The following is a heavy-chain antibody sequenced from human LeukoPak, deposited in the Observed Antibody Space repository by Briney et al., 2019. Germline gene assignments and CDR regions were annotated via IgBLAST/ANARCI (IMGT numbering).Heavy chain of an antibody. V-gene: IGHV3-74*01. CDR3: ARVLLRAAGGFDDAFDI. J-gene: IGHJ3*02. CDR2: VNSDGSTT. CDR1: GFTFGAYW. D-gene: IGHD6-13*01. Sequence: PGGSLRLSCAASGFTFGAYWMHWVRQVPGKGLVWVSRVNSDGSTTNYADSVKGRFTISRDNAKNTLYLQMNSLRAEDTAVYYCARVLLRAAGGFDDAFDIWGQGTMVTVSS.